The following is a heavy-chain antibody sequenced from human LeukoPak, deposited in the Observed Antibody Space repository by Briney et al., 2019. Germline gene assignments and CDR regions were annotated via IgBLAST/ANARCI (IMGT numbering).Heavy chain of an antibody. V-gene: IGHV3-7*01. CDR2: IKQAGSEK. Sequence: GGSLRLSCAAPGFTFSSYWMSWVRQAPGKGLEWVANIKQAGSEKYYVASVKGRFTISRDNAKNSLYLQMNSLRVEDTAVYYCARARGLDYWGQGTLVTVSS. J-gene: IGHJ4*02. D-gene: IGHD2-15*01. CDR3: ARARGLDY. CDR1: GFTFSSYW.